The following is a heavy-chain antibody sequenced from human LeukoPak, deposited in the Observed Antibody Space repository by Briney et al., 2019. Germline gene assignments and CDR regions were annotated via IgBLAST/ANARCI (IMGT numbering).Heavy chain of an antibody. D-gene: IGHD3-10*02. CDR1: GFTFSSFE. CDR3: AELGITMIGGV. Sequence: GGSLRLSCVASGFTFSSFEMNWVRQAPGKGLEWVSYISSSGSTIYYADSVKGRFTISRDNAKNSLYLQMNSLRAEDTAVYYCAELGITMIGGVWGKGTTVTISS. CDR2: ISSSGSTI. J-gene: IGHJ6*04. V-gene: IGHV3-48*03.